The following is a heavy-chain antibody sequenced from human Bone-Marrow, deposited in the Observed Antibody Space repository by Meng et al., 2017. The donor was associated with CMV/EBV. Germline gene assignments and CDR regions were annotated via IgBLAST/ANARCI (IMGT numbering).Heavy chain of an antibody. Sequence: ASVKVSCKASGYTFTSYYMHWVRQAPGQGLEWMGIINPSGGSTSYAQKFQGRVTMTRDTSTSTVYMELSSLRSEDTAVYYCARDTQESSSWYGDFQHWGQGTLVTVSS. CDR2: INPSGGST. CDR1: GYTFTSYY. V-gene: IGHV1-46*01. J-gene: IGHJ1*01. D-gene: IGHD6-13*01. CDR3: ARDTQESSSWYGDFQH.